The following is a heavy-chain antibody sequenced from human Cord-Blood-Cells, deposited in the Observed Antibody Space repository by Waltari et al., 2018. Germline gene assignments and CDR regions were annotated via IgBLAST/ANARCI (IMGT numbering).Heavy chain of an antibody. CDR1: GGTFSSYA. CDR2: TIPIVGTA. J-gene: IGHJ6*03. V-gene: IGHV1-69*01. Sequence: QVQLVQSGAEVKKPGSSVKVSCKASGGTFSSYAISWVRQAPGQGLEWMGGTIPIVGTANDAQKFQGRVTITADESTSTAYMELSSLRSEDTAVYYCARCGGYDYYYYYMDVWGEGTTVTVSS. D-gene: IGHD5-12*01. CDR3: ARCGGYDYYYYYMDV.